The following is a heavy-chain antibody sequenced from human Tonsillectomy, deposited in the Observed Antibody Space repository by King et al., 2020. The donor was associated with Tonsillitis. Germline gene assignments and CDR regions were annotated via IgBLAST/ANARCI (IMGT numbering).Heavy chain of an antibody. D-gene: IGHD1-26*01. CDR3: AKEIVGATTWYYGMDV. J-gene: IGHJ6*02. V-gene: IGHV3-23*04. CDR2: ISGSGGST. Sequence: VQLVESGGGLVQPGGSLRLSCAASGFTFSSYAMSWVRQAPGKGLEWVSAISGSGGSTYYADSVKGRFTISRENSKNTLYLQMKSLRAEDTAVYYCAKEIVGATTWYYGMDVWGQGTTVTVSS. CDR1: GFTFSSYA.